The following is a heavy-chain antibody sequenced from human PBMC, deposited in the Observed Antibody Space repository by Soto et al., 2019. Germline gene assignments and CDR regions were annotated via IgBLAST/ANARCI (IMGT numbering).Heavy chain of an antibody. CDR1: RGCISSGDYY. V-gene: IGHV4-30-4*01. J-gene: IGHJ6*04. Sequence: SETLSLTCTVSRGCISSGDYYWSWIRQPPGKRLQWIGYIYYSGSTCYNPSLKSRVTISVDTSKNQFSLKLSSVTAADTAVYYCARDQLRGSINYYYGMDVRDRGTRV. CDR3: ARDQLRGSINYYYGMDV. CDR2: IYYSGST. D-gene: IGHD1-1*01.